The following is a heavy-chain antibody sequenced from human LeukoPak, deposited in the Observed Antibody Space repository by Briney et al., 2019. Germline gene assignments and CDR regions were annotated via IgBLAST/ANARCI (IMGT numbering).Heavy chain of an antibody. D-gene: IGHD3-22*01. CDR1: GFTFSGYA. V-gene: IGHV3-23*01. CDR3: AKDPPRYSDSSGYFDY. J-gene: IGHJ4*02. Sequence: PGGSLRLSCAASGFTFSGYAMSWVRQAPGKGLEWVSAISGSGGSTYYADSVKGRFTTSRDNSKNTLYLQMNSLRAEDTAVYYCAKDPPRYSDSSGYFDYWGQGTLVTVSS. CDR2: ISGSGGST.